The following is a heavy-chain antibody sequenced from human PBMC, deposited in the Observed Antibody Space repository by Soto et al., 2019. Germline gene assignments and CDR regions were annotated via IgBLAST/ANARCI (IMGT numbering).Heavy chain of an antibody. CDR2: IYYSGST. V-gene: IGHV4-59*08. CDR3: ARRGQLEPYYYYYYMDV. J-gene: IGHJ6*03. D-gene: IGHD1-1*01. CDR1: GGSISSYY. Sequence: SETLSLTCTGSGGSISSYYWSWIRQPPGKGLEWIGYIYYSGSTNYNPSLKSRVTISVDTSKNQFSLKLSSVTAADTAVYYCARRGQLEPYYYYYYMDVWGKGTTVTVSS.